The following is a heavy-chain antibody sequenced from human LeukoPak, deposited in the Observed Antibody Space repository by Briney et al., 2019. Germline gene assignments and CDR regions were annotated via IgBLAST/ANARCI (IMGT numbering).Heavy chain of an antibody. D-gene: IGHD4-23*01. CDR3: ARPRRGNSGDFFDL. V-gene: IGHV3-7*01. CDR2: IKEDGSDK. Sequence: GGALRLSCAASGFTFSDFLMTWVRPAPGKGLESVAYIKEDGSDKYYEDSVRGRFTISRDNAKSSLDLQMRSLRVEDTAVYYCARPRRGNSGDFFDLWGPGNLVTVSS. CDR1: GFTFSDFL. J-gene: IGHJ4*02.